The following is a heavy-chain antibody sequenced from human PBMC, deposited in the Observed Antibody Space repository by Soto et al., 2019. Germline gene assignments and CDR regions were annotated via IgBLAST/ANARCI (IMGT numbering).Heavy chain of an antibody. CDR3: ASPEGWSGYSYYYYGMAV. J-gene: IGHJ6*02. CDR2: ISYDGSNK. V-gene: IGHV3-33*05. D-gene: IGHD3-3*01. CDR1: WSACGWFW. Sequence: GSWSACGWFWVAVVRPAPSEGVEWVAVISYDGSNKYYADPVNGRFTISRDNSKNTLYLQMNSLRAQDTAVYYCASPEGWSGYSYYYYGMAVWGQRTTVTVYS.